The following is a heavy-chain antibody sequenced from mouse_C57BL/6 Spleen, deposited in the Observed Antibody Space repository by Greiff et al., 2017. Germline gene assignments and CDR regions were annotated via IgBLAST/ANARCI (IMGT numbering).Heavy chain of an antibody. D-gene: IGHD1-1*01. V-gene: IGHV1-55*01. J-gene: IGHJ3*01. CDR3: ARRITTVVEAWFAY. CDR2: LYPGSGSP. Sequence: QVQLQQPGAELVKPGASVKMSCKASGYTFTSYWITWVKQRPGQGLEWIGDLYPGSGSPNYNEKFTSKATLTVDTSSSTAYMQLSSLTSEDSAVYYWARRITTVVEAWFAYWGQGTLVTVSA. CDR1: GYTFTSYW.